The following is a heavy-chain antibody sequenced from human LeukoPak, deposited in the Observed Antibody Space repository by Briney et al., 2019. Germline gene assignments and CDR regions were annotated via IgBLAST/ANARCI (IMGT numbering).Heavy chain of an antibody. J-gene: IGHJ6*04. CDR2: INHSGST. D-gene: IGHD6-19*01. V-gene: IGHV4-34*01. CDR1: GGSFSGYY. Sequence: SETLSLTCAVYGGSFSGYYWSWIRQPPGKGLEGIGEINHSGSTYYNPSLKSRVTISVDTSKNQSSLKLSSVTAADTAVYYCAYGARAVAGRGYYYYYGMDVWGKGTTVTVSS. CDR3: AYGARAVAGRGYYYYYGMDV.